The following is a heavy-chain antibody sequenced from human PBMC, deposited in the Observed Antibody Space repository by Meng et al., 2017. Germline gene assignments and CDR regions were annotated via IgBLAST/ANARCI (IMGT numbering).Heavy chain of an antibody. CDR2: ISYDGSNK. D-gene: IGHD3-10*01. J-gene: IGHJ4*02. CDR1: GFTFSSYA. CDR3: ARSWVVGSGSYKY. V-gene: IGHV3-30*07. Sequence: GQVVESGGGVGQPGRSLRLSCAASGFTFSSYAMHWVRQAPGKGLEWVAVISYDGSNKYYADSVKGRFTISRDNSKNTLYLQMNSLRAEDTAVYYCARSWVVGSGSYKYWGQGTLVTVSS.